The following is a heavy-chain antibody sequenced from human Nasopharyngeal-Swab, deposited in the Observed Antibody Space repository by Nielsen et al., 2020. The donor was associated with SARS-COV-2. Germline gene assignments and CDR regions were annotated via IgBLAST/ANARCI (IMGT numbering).Heavy chain of an antibody. V-gene: IGHV4-59*01. D-gene: IGHD3-22*01. CDR3: ASLGRLGYYDITRRRAFDI. Sequence: WISQPPGKGLEWIGYIYYSGSTNYNPSLKSRVTISVDTSKNQFSLKLSSVTAADTAVYYCASLGRLGYYDITRRRAFDIWGQGTMVTVSS. J-gene: IGHJ3*02. CDR2: IYYSGST.